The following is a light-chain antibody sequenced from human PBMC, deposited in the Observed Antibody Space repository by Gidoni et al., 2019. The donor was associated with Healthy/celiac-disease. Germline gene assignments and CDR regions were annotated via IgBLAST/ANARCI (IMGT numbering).Light chain of an antibody. CDR1: QSISSW. CDR3: QQYNSYSWT. V-gene: IGKV1-5*03. J-gene: IGKJ1*01. CDR2: KAY. Sequence: DIQMIQSPSTLSASVGDRVTITCRASQSISSWLAWYQQKPGKAPKLLIYKAYSLESGVPSRFSGSGSGREFTLTISSLQPDDFATYYCQQYNSYSWTFGQGTKVEIK.